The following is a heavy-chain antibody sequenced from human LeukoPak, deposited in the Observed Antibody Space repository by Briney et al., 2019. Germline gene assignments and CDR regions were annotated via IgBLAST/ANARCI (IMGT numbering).Heavy chain of an antibody. J-gene: IGHJ4*02. V-gene: IGHV1-2*02. CDR1: GYTFTGYY. CDR3: DTYYYDSSGYYPTAS. D-gene: IGHD3-22*01. Sequence: GASVTVSCTASGYTFTGYYMHWVRQAPGQGLEWMGWINPNSGGTNYAQKFQGRVTMTRDTSISTAYMELSRLRSDDTAVYYCDTYYYDSSGYYPTASWGQGTLVTVSS. CDR2: INPNSGGT.